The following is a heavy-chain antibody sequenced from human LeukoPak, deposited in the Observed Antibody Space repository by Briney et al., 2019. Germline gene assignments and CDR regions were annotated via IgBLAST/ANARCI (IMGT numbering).Heavy chain of an antibody. CDR3: ARTRYYYNSRSYGAPYYFDY. D-gene: IGHD3-10*01. J-gene: IGHJ4*02. CDR2: IYYSGST. Sequence: SETLSLTCAVSGGSISSSSYSWSWIRQPPGKGLEWIGYIYYSGSTYYNPSLKSRVTISVDTSKNQFSLKLSSVTAADTAVYYCARTRYYYNSRSYGAPYYFDYWGQGTLVTVSS. V-gene: IGHV4-30-2*03. CDR1: GGSISSSSYS.